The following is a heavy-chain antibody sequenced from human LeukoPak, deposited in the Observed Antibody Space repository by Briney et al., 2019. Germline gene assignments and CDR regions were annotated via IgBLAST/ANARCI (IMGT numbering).Heavy chain of an antibody. J-gene: IGHJ5*02. V-gene: IGHV4-31*03. Sequence: SETLSLTCTVSGGSISSGGYYWSWIRQHPGKGLAWIGYIYYSGSTYYNPSLKSRVTISVDTSKNQFSLKLSSVTAADTAVYYCARGERAAAAYNWFDPWGQGTLVTVSS. CDR2: IYYSGST. CDR3: ARGERAAAAYNWFDP. D-gene: IGHD6-13*01. CDR1: GGSISSGGYY.